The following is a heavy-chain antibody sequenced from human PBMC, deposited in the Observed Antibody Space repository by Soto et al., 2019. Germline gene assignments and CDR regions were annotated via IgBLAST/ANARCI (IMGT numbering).Heavy chain of an antibody. CDR2: ISSSSSTI. J-gene: IGHJ4*02. CDR3: ARDSRIWFGESSAPYYFDY. CDR1: GFTFSSYS. Sequence: GGSLRLSCAASGFTFSSYSMNWVRQAPGKGLEWVSYISSSSSTIYYADSVKGRFTISRDNAKNSLYLQMNSLRDEDTAVYYCARDSRIWFGESSAPYYFDYWGQGTLGTVS. D-gene: IGHD3-10*01. V-gene: IGHV3-48*02.